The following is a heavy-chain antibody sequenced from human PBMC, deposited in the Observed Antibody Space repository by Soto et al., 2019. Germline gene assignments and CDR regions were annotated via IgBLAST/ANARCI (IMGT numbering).Heavy chain of an antibody. CDR3: ANLLGYSYSAVDY. Sequence: EVQLLESGGGLVQPGGSLRLSCAASGFTFGSSAMSWVRQAPGKGLEWVSSVSGSGGSTYYADSVKGRFTITRDKSNNKVSLRMNSLSVEDTDVDYCANLLGYSYSAVDYCGQGTLVTVSS. J-gene: IGHJ4*02. CDR1: GFTFGSSA. D-gene: IGHD5-18*01. CDR2: VSGSGGST. V-gene: IGHV3-23*01.